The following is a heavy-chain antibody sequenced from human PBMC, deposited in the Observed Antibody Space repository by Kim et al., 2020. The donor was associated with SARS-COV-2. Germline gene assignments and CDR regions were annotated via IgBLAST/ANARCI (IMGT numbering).Heavy chain of an antibody. J-gene: IGHJ6*02. CDR3: ATSITRVGYGMDV. D-gene: IGHD1-20*01. Sequence: NDPQRFQGRVTMTRDTSISTAYMELSRVTFDDTAVYYCATSITRVGYGMDVWGQGTTVTVSS. V-gene: IGHV1-2*02.